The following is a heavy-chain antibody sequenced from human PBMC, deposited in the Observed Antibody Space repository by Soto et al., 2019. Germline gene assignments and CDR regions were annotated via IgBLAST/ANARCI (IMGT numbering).Heavy chain of an antibody. J-gene: IGHJ6*02. Sequence: SVKVSCKASGGTFSSYTISWVRQAPGQGLEWMGRIIPILGIANYAQKFQGRVTITADKSTSTAYMELSSLRSDDTAVYYCARSGLLEPYYYYYGMDVWG. CDR2: IIPILGIA. CDR3: ARSGLLEPYYYYYGMDV. CDR1: GGTFSSYT. V-gene: IGHV1-69*02. D-gene: IGHD1-1*01.